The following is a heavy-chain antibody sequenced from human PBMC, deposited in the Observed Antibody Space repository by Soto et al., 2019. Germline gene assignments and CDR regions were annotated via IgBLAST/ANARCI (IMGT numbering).Heavy chain of an antibody. CDR2: ISYDGSDK. V-gene: IGHV3-30*18. CDR1: GFTFSTHG. J-gene: IGHJ4*02. Sequence: QVQLVESGGGVVQPGRSLRLSCAASGFTFSTHGMHWVRQAPGKGLEWVAVISYDGSDKYYADSVKGRFTISRDNSKNTLYLQMNSLRAEDTAVYYCAKIGIPDYYDRSGYTYWGQGTLVTVSS. CDR3: AKIGIPDYYDRSGYTY. D-gene: IGHD3-22*01.